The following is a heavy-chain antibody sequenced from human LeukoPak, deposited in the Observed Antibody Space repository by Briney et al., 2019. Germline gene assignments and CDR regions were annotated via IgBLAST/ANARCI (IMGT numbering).Heavy chain of an antibody. CDR1: GGSISGYS. D-gene: IGHD1-26*01. J-gene: IGHJ4*02. Sequence: SETPSLTCTVSGGSISGYSWSWIRQPPGKGLEWIGYIYYSGITDYTPSLKSRVTISVDTSKNQFSLKLSSVTAADTAVYYCARLGGGGTTFGYWGQGTLVTVSS. V-gene: IGHV4-59*08. CDR2: IYYSGIT. CDR3: ARLGGGGTTFGY.